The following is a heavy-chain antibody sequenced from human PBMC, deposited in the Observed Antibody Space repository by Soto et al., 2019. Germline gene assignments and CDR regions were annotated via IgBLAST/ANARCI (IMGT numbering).Heavy chain of an antibody. CDR3: ARGRDGDY. CDR1: GYAFTTYG. CDR2: ISAHNGNT. J-gene: IGHJ4*02. D-gene: IGHD6-6*01. Sequence: QVHLVQSGAEVKKPGASVKVSCKGSGYAFTTYGITWVRQAPGQGLEWMGWISAHNGNTNYAQKLQGSVTVTRDTATSTAYMELRRLRSDDTAVYYCARGRDGDYWGQGALVTVSS. V-gene: IGHV1-18*01.